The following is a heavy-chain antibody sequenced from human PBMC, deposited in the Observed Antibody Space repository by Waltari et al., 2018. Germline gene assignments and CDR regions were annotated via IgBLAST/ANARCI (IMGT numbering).Heavy chain of an antibody. CDR1: GGSISSRTW. CDR2: IDHNGNT. V-gene: IGHV4-4*02. D-gene: IGHD1-26*01. CDR3: ARIILGATDDYSYAMDV. Sequence: QVQLQESGPGLVKPSGTLSLTCAFSGGSISSRTWCTWVRQPQGKGLEWIGEIDHNGNTNYNPSLKSRVTMSVDKSKNQFSLKLRSVTAADTAIYYCARIILGATDDYSYAMDVWGQGITVTVSS. J-gene: IGHJ6*02.